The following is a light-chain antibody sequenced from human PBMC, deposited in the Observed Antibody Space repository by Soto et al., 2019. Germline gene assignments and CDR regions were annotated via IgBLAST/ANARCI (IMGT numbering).Light chain of an antibody. CDR3: HQYGISPPVT. CDR1: QSVSSTY. CDR2: GAF. V-gene: IGKV3-20*01. Sequence: EIVLAQSPGTLSLSPGERATLSCRASQSVSSTYLAWYQQKPGQSPRLLIHGAFSRATGIPDRFSGSGSGTDFTLTTNRLEPEDFAVYYCHQYGISPPVTFGQGTRLEIK. J-gene: IGKJ5*01.